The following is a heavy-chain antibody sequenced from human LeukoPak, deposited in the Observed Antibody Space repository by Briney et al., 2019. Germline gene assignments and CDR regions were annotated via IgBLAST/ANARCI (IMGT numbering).Heavy chain of an antibody. CDR3: TRRRGTQHPIDY. J-gene: IGHJ4*02. V-gene: IGHV3-23*01. D-gene: IGHD1-14*01. Sequence: GGSLRLSCAASGFTFSSYAMSWVRQAPGKGLEWVSAISGGGIGIYYADSLKGRFTISRDDSKNTLYLQMNSLRAEDTAVYYCTRRRGTQHPIDYWGQGTLVTVSS. CDR2: ISGGGIGI. CDR1: GFTFSSYA.